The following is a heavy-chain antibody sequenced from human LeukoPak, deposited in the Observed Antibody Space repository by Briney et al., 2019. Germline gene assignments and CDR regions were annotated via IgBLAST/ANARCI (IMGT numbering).Heavy chain of an antibody. Sequence: PGGSLRLSCAASGFTFSSYSMNWVRQAPGKGLEWVSSISSSSSYIYYADSVKGRFTISRDNAKNSLYLQMNSLRAEDTAVYYCASPPPQYYYDSSGYPWGQGTLVTVSS. D-gene: IGHD3-22*01. CDR3: ASPPPQYYYDSSGYP. J-gene: IGHJ4*02. CDR1: GFTFSSYS. CDR2: ISSSSSYI. V-gene: IGHV3-21*01.